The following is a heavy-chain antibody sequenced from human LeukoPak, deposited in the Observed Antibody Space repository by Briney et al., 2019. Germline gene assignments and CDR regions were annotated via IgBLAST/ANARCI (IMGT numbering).Heavy chain of an antibody. CDR3: ARENSGSYYYYFDY. D-gene: IGHD1-26*01. Sequence: GGSLRLSCAASGFIFIDYYMDWVRQAPGKGLEWVGRSRNKANSYSTEYAAPVKGRFTISRDESKNSMYLQMNSLKTEDTAVYYCARENSGSYYYYFDYWGQGTLVTVSS. V-gene: IGHV3-72*01. CDR2: SRNKANSYST. J-gene: IGHJ4*02. CDR1: GFIFIDYY.